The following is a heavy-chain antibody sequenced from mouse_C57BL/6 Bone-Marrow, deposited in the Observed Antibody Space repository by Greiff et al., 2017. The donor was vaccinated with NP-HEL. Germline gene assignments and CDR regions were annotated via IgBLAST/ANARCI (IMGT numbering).Heavy chain of an antibody. D-gene: IGHD1-1*01. V-gene: IGHV1-63*01. J-gene: IGHJ1*03. CDR3: ASSPHYYGSSHWYFDV. Sequence: QVQLQQSGAELVRPGTSVKMSCKASGYTFTNYWIGWAKQRPGHGLEWIGDIYPGGGYTNYNEKFKGKATLTADKSSSTAYMQLSSLTSEDSAIYYCASSPHYYGSSHWYFDVWGTGTTVTVSS. CDR2: IYPGGGYT. CDR1: GYTFTNYW.